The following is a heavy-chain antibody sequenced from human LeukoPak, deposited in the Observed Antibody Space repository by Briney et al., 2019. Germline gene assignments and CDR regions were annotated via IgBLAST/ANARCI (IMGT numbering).Heavy chain of an antibody. V-gene: IGHV4-34*01. D-gene: IGHD5-18*01. CDR3: ARDLRREYSYGTFDY. Sequence: SETLSLTCAVYGGSFSGYYWSWIRQPPGKGLEWIGEIYHSGSTNYNPSLKSRVTISVDESKNQFSLKLSSVIAADTAVYYCARDLRREYSYGTFDYWGQGTLVTVSS. CDR1: GGSFSGYY. CDR2: IYHSGST. J-gene: IGHJ4*02.